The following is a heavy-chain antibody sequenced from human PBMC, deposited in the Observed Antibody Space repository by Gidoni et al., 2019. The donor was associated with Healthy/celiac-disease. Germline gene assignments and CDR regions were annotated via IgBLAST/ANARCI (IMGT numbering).Heavy chain of an antibody. CDR1: GGSFSRYY. V-gene: IGHV4-34*01. CDR2: INHSGST. D-gene: IGHD3-3*01. Sequence: QVQLQQWGAGLFKPSETLSLTCPVYGGSFSRYYWSWIRQPPGKGLEWIGEINHSGSTNYNPSLKSRVTISVDTSKNQFSLKLSSVTAADTAVYYCARAPRYTIFGVVINYYFDYWGQGTLATVSS. CDR3: ARAPRYTIFGVVINYYFDY. J-gene: IGHJ4*02.